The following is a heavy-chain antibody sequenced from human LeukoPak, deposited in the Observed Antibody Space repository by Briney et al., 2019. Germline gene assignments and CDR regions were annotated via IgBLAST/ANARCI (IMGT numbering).Heavy chain of an antibody. CDR1: GGSLTGYY. J-gene: IGHJ4*02. Sequence: SETLSLTCSVSGGSLTGYYWSWIRQPAGKGLEWIGRIYTSGSTNYNPSLKSRVTMSIDTSKNQFSLKLTSVTAADSAIYYCARGPYSSGWYAINSWGQGALVSVSS. V-gene: IGHV4-4*07. CDR3: ARGPYSSGWYAINS. CDR2: IYTSGST. D-gene: IGHD6-19*01.